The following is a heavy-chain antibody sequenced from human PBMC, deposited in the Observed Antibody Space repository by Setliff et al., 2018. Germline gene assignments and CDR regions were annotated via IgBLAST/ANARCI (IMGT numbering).Heavy chain of an antibody. J-gene: IGHJ4*02. D-gene: IGHD6-6*01. V-gene: IGHV3-21*01. CDR1: GFTVSSNY. CDR3: ARWRSSSPDDF. CDR2: ISSTGSYK. Sequence: PGGSLRLSCAASGFTVSSNYMSWVRQAPGKGLEWVSSISSTGSYKPYADSVRGRFTISRDNAKNSLYLQMDSLRDEDTAVYYCARWRSSSPDDFWGQGTLVTVSS.